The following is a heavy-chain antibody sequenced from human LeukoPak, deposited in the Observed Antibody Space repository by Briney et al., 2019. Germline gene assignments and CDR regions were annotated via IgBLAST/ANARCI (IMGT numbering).Heavy chain of an antibody. CDR2: IYSGGST. D-gene: IGHD3-22*01. CDR1: GFTVSSNY. CDR3: AREGGHYYDSKPPPDY. Sequence: GGSLRLSCAASGFTVSSNYMSWVRQAPGKGLEWVSVIYSGGSTYYADSVKGRFTISRDNSKNTLYLQMNSLRAEDTAVYYCAREGGHYYDSKPPPDYWGQGTLVTVSS. V-gene: IGHV3-66*01. J-gene: IGHJ4*02.